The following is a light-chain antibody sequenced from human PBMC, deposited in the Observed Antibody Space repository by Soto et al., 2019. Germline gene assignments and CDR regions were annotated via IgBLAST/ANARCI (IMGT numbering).Light chain of an antibody. Sequence: QSVLTQPRSVSGSPGQSVTISCTGTSSDVGAYNYVSWYQQHPGKAPKVMIYDVNKRPSGVPDRFSGSKSDSTASLTISGLQAEDEADYYCCAYAGSYNLIFGGGTKLTVL. CDR1: SSDVGAYNY. J-gene: IGLJ2*01. CDR2: DVN. CDR3: CAYAGSYNLI. V-gene: IGLV2-11*01.